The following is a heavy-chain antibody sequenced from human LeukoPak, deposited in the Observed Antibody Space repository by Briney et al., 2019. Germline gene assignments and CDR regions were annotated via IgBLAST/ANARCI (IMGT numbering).Heavy chain of an antibody. Sequence: ASVKVSCXASGYTFTGYYMHWVRQAPGQGLEWMGWINPNSGGTNYAQKFQGRVTMTRDTSISTAYVELSRLRSDDTAVYYCARVLVPAATDDAFDIWGQGTMVTASS. CDR2: INPNSGGT. V-gene: IGHV1-2*02. CDR3: ARVLVPAATDDAFDI. J-gene: IGHJ3*02. CDR1: GYTFTGYY. D-gene: IGHD2-2*01.